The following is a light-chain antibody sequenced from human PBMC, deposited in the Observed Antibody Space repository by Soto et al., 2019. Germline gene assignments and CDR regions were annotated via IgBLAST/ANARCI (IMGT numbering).Light chain of an antibody. V-gene: IGKV3-15*01. CDR1: QSIGDT. Sequence: MTQSPSTLSAYVGDRVTITCRASQSIGDTLAWYQHKPGQTPRLLIYDTSTRATGVPARFSGSRSGPEFTLTINSLQSEDFAIYYCQPYNNWPLTFGGGTKVESK. J-gene: IGKJ4*01. CDR2: DTS. CDR3: QPYNNWPLT.